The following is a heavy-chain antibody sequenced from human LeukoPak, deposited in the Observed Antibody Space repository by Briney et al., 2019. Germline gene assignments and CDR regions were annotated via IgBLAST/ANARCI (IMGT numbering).Heavy chain of an antibody. D-gene: IGHD2-15*01. CDR1: GGSISSSSYY. CDR2: IYYSGST. Sequence: TPSETLSLTCTVSGGSISSSSYYWGWIRQPPGKGLEWIGSIYYSGSTYYNPSLKSRVTISVDTSKNQFSLKLSSVTAADTAVYYCARSCSGGSCYGWFDPWGQGTLVTVSS. J-gene: IGHJ5*02. V-gene: IGHV4-39*01. CDR3: ARSCSGGSCYGWFDP.